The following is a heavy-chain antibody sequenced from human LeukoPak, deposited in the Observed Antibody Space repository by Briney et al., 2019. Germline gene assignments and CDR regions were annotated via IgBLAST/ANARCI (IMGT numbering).Heavy chain of an antibody. CDR3: ATLGEYYDTSGYYYN. CDR1: GGSFSGFY. CDR2: INHSGST. V-gene: IGHV4-34*01. Sequence: SSETLSLTCAVYGGSFSGFYWSWIRPPPGKGLEWIGEINHSGSTYYNPSLKSRVTISVDTSKKQFSLKVTSVTAADTAVYYCATLGEYYDTSGYYYNWGQGTLVTVSS. D-gene: IGHD3-22*01. J-gene: IGHJ4*02.